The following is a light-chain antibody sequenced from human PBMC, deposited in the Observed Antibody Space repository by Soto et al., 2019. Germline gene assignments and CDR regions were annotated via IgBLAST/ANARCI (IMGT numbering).Light chain of an antibody. V-gene: IGLV1-44*01. CDR1: SSNIGSNA. CDR3: AAWDDSLNGWV. J-gene: IGLJ3*02. Sequence: QAVVTQAPSASGTPGQRVTISCSGSSSNIGSNAVNWYQLLPGTAPKLLVYSNNQRPSGVPDRFSGSKSGTSASLVISGLQSEDEADYYCAAWDDSLNGWVFGGGTKVTVL. CDR2: SNN.